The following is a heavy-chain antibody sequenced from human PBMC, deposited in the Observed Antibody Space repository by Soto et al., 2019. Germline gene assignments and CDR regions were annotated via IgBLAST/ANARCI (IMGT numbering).Heavy chain of an antibody. Sequence: PGGSLRLSCAASGFTFSSYAMHWVRQAPGKGLEWVAVISYDGSNKYYADSVKGRFTISRDNSKNTLYLQMNSLRAEDTAVYYCARGPNSYYYDSSGYFDFDYWGQGTLVTVSS. J-gene: IGHJ4*02. V-gene: IGHV3-30-3*01. CDR3: ARGPNSYYYDSSGYFDFDY. CDR1: GFTFSSYA. D-gene: IGHD3-22*01. CDR2: ISYDGSNK.